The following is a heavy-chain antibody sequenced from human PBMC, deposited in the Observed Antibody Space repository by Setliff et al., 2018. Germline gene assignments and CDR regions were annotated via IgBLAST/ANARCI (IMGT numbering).Heavy chain of an antibody. CDR3: VRAFWTNSDYASLACFDY. D-gene: IGHD5-12*01. V-gene: IGHV3-48*01. J-gene: IGHJ4*02. CDR1: GFTFSTYS. CDR2: ISSSSSPI. Sequence: PGGSLRLSCAASGFTFSTYSMNWVRQAPGKGLEWVSYISSSSSPIYYADSVKGRFTISRDNAKNSLYLQMNSLRAEDTAVYYCVRAFWTNSDYASLACFDYWGQGALVTVSS.